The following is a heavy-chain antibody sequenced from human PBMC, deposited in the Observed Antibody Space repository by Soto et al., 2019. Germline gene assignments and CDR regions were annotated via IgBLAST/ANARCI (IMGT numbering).Heavy chain of an antibody. D-gene: IGHD2-21*02. V-gene: IGHV4-34*01. J-gene: IGHJ4*02. Sequence: PSETLSLTCAVYGGSFSGYYWSWIRQPPGKGLEWIGEINHSGSTNYNPSLKSRVTISVDTSKNQFSLKLSSVTAADTAVYYCARGEKPAGDPGEFDYWGQGTLVTVSS. CDR1: GGSFSGYY. CDR2: INHSGST. CDR3: ARGEKPAGDPGEFDY.